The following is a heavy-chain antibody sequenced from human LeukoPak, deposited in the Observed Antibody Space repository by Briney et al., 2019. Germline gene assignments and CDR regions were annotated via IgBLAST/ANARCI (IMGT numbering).Heavy chain of an antibody. Sequence: SETLSLTCTVSGGSISSYYWSWIRQPPGKGLEWIGYIYYSGSTNYNPSLKSRVTISVDTSKNQFSLKLSSVTAADAAVYYCARAPPETGYSYYYYYYGMDVWGQGTTVTVS. D-gene: IGHD3-9*01. CDR2: IYYSGST. V-gene: IGHV4-59*01. J-gene: IGHJ6*02. CDR1: GGSISSYY. CDR3: ARAPPETGYSYYYYYYGMDV.